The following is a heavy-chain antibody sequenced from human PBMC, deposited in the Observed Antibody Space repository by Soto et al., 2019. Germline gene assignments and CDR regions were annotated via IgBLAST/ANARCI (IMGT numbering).Heavy chain of an antibody. Sequence: SETLSPTCAVYGGSFSGYYWSWIRQPPGKGLEWIGEINHSGSTNYNPSLKSRVTISVDTSKNQFSLKLSSVTAADTAVYYCARGLGGGHFDYWGQGTLVTVSS. CDR3: ARGLGGGHFDY. D-gene: IGHD3-10*01. CDR1: GGSFSGYY. CDR2: INHSGST. J-gene: IGHJ4*02. V-gene: IGHV4-34*01.